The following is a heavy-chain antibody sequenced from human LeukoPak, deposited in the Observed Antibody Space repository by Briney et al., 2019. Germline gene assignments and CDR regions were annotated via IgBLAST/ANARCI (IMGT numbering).Heavy chain of an antibody. J-gene: IGHJ4*02. D-gene: IGHD3-22*01. Sequence: SETLSLTCTLSRGSIMTTHWWSWVRQPPGKGLEWIGEICHTGTTNYSPSLKSRVSISVDTFKNQFSLKLTSVTAADTAVYYCARSLTYSYDSTGYYFDYWGQGTLVTVSS. CDR1: RGSIMTTHW. CDR3: ARSLTYSYDSTGYYFDY. V-gene: IGHV4-4*02. CDR2: ICHTGTT.